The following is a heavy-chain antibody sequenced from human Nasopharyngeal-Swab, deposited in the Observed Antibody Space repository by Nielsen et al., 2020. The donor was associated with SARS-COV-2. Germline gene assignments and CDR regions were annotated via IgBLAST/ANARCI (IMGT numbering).Heavy chain of an antibody. CDR3: ARIKLAAGTFRYYYYGMDV. V-gene: IGHV4-34*01. J-gene: IGHJ6*02. D-gene: IGHD6-13*01. Sequence: IRQPPGKGLEWIGEINHSGSTNYNPSLKSRVTISVDTSKNQFSLKLSSVTAADTAVYYCARIKLAAGTFRYYYYGMDVWGQGTTVTVSS. CDR2: INHSGST.